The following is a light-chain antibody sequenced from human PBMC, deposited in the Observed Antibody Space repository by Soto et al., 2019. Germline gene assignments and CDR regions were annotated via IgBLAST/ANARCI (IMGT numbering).Light chain of an antibody. Sequence: ETVMTQSPATLSVSPGERATLSCRASQSVNSNLAWYQQESGQPPRLLVFGASTRATGVPARFSGSGSGTELNLTISGLQSEDVAVYFCQQYASWPLTFGGGTKVE. V-gene: IGKV3-15*01. CDR1: QSVNSN. CDR3: QQYASWPLT. CDR2: GAS. J-gene: IGKJ4*01.